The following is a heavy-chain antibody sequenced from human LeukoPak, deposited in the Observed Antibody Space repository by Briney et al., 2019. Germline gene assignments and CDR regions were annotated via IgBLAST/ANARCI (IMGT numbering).Heavy chain of an antibody. J-gene: IGHJ6*03. CDR1: GGFISSYY. CDR2: IYTSGST. CDR3: ARVGAGRYSSSSRVAYYYYYYYMDV. D-gene: IGHD6-6*01. V-gene: IGHV4-4*07. Sequence: SETLSLTCTVSGGFISSYYWSWIRQPAGKGLEWIGRIYTSGSTNYNPSLKSRVTMSVDTSKNQFSLKLSSVTAADTAVYYCARVGAGRYSSSSRVAYYYYYYYMDVWGKGTTVTVSS.